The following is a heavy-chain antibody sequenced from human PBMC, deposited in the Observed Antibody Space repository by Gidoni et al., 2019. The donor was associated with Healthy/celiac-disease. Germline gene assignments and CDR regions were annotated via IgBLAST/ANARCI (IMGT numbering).Heavy chain of an antibody. CDR3: ARHVCGGDCYWETNWFDP. J-gene: IGHJ5*02. V-gene: IGHV5-51*01. CDR2: IYPGDSDT. D-gene: IGHD2-21*02. CDR1: GYSFTSYW. Sequence: EVQLVQSGAEVKKPGESLKISCKGSGYSFTSYWIGWVRQMPGKGLEWMGIIYPGDSDTRYSPSFQGQVTISADKSISTAYLQWSSLKASDTAMYYCARHVCGGDCYWETNWFDPWGQGTLVTVSS.